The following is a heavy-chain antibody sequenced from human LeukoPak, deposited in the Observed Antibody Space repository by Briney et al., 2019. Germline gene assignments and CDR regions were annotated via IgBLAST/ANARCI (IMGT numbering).Heavy chain of an antibody. Sequence: SETLSLTCTVSGVSISIYYWSWIRQPPGKGLEWIGYIYYSGSTNYNPSLKSRVTISVDTSKNQFSLKLSSGTAADTAVYYCARHGGYSSGWPDFFDDWGQGTLVTVSS. V-gene: IGHV4-59*08. D-gene: IGHD6-19*01. CDR3: ARHGGYSSGWPDFFDD. CDR2: IYYSGST. CDR1: GVSISIYY. J-gene: IGHJ4*02.